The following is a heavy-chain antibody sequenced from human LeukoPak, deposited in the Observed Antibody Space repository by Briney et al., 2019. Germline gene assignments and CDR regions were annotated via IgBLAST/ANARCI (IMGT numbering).Heavy chain of an antibody. V-gene: IGHV3-7*03. CDR1: GFTLSNFW. J-gene: IGHJ6*02. CDR3: ARGGGLDV. CDR2: TKRDGSQT. Sequence: GGSLRLSCAASGFTLSNFWMSWVRQAPGKGLEWVANTKRDGSQTYYVDSVKGRFTIPRDNAKNSLYLQMSNLRAEDTAVYFCARGGGLDVWGQGATVTVSS. D-gene: IGHD3-16*01.